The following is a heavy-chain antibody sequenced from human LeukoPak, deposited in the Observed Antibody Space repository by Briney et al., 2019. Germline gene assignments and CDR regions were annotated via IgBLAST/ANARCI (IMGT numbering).Heavy chain of an antibody. CDR1: GGSISSSSYY. CDR2: ISSSGSTK. J-gene: IGHJ6*03. D-gene: IGHD3-3*01. CDR3: ARGSKSTTFGVVRRYYDYYMDV. Sequence: LSLTCTVSGGSISSSSYYWGWIRQPPGKGLECVSYISSSGSTKYYADSVKGRFTISRDNAKNSLYLQMNSLRAEDTAVYYCARGSKSTTFGVVRRYYDYYMDVWGKGTTVTVSS. V-gene: IGHV3-11*04.